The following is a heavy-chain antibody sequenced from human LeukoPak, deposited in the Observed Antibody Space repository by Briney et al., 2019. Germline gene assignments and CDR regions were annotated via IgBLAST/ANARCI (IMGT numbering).Heavy chain of an antibody. V-gene: IGHV4-59*01. Sequence: SETLSLTCTVSGGSISSYYWSWIRQPPGKGLEWIGYIYYSGSTNYNPSLKSRVTTSVDTSKNQFSLKLSSVTAADTAVYCCARRFRGREGYYFDYWGQGTLVTVSS. D-gene: IGHD3-10*01. J-gene: IGHJ4*02. CDR2: IYYSGST. CDR1: GGSISSYY. CDR3: ARRFRGREGYYFDY.